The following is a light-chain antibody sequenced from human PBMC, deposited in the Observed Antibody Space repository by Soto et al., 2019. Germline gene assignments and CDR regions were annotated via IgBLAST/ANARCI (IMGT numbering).Light chain of an antibody. CDR3: QQYSSSPLT. CDR1: QSVRSSH. Sequence: EIVLTQSPGTLSLSPGERGTLSCRASQSVRSSHLAWYQQKPGQAPRLLIYGASSRATGIPDRFSGSGSGTDFTLTISGLEPEDFAVYYCQQYSSSPLTFGGGTKVEIK. CDR2: GAS. V-gene: IGKV3-20*01. J-gene: IGKJ4*01.